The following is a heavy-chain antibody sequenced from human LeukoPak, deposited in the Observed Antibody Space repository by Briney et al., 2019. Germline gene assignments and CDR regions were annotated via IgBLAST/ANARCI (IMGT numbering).Heavy chain of an antibody. CDR3: ARDSSFDY. Sequence: PGGSLRLSCAASGFTFSGYSMSWVRRAPGKGLEWVSPISSSSDYIYDADSVKGRFTISRDNAKNSVYLQMNSLRAEDTAVYYCARDSSFDYWGQGTLVTVSS. V-gene: IGHV3-21*01. CDR1: GFTFSGYS. CDR2: ISSSSDYI. J-gene: IGHJ4*02.